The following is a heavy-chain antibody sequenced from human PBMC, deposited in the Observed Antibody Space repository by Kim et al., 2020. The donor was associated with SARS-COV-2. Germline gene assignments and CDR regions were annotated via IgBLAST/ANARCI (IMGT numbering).Heavy chain of an antibody. V-gene: IGHV1-18*01. Sequence: ASVKVSCKASGYTFTSYGISWVRQAPGQGLEWMGWISAYNGNTNYAQKLQGRVTMTTDTSTSTAYMELRSLRSDDTAVYYCARDPGSGYYQYYFDYWGQGTLVTVSS. CDR1: GYTFTSYG. CDR2: ISAYNGNT. D-gene: IGHD3-22*01. J-gene: IGHJ4*02. CDR3: ARDPGSGYYQYYFDY.